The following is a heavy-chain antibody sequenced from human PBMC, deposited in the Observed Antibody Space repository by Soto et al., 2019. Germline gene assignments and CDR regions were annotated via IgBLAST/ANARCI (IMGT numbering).Heavy chain of an antibody. CDR3: ARDEEQWLVRGNAFDI. CDR1: GLTFSSYS. J-gene: IGHJ3*02. CDR2: ISSSSSYI. V-gene: IGHV3-21*01. Sequence: PGGSLRLSCAASGLTFSSYSMNWVRQAPGKGLEWVSSISSSSSYIYYADSVKGRFTISRDNAKNSLYLQMNSLRAEDTAVYYCARDEEQWLVRGNAFDIWGQGTMVTVSS. D-gene: IGHD6-19*01.